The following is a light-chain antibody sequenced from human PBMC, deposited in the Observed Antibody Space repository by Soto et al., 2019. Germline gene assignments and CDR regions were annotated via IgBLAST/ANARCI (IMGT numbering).Light chain of an antibody. CDR2: RNV. Sequence: QPVLTQPPSVSGAPGQRVIISCTGSSSNIGAGYDVNWYQQLPGTAPKLLSYRNVNRPSGVPDRFSGSESATSASLAISGLQAEDESEYSCQSYANSLSGSDVFGTGTKVTVL. CDR3: QSYANSLSGSDV. J-gene: IGLJ1*01. CDR1: SSNIGAGYD. V-gene: IGLV1-40*01.